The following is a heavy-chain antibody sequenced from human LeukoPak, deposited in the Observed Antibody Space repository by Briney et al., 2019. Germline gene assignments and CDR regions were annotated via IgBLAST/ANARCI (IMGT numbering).Heavy chain of an antibody. CDR2: IYHSGTT. CDR3: ARDESSGYYYRGDH. V-gene: IGHV4-4*02. CDR1: GGSISSSNW. Sequence: SETLSLTCTVSGGSISSSNWWSWVRQPPGKGLEWIGEIYHSGTTNYNPSLKSRVTISVDKSKNQFSLKLSSVTAADTAVYYCARDESSGYYYRGDHWGQGTLVTVSS. J-gene: IGHJ4*02. D-gene: IGHD3-22*01.